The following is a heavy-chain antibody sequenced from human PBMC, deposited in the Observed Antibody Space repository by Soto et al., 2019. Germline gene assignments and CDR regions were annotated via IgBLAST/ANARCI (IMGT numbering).Heavy chain of an antibody. Sequence: EVQLLESGGGLVQPGGSLRLSCAASGFTFSSYAMSWVRQAPGKGLEWVSAISGSGGSTYYADSVKGRFTISRDNSKNTLYLKMNSRRAEDTAVYYCARLCAKDYYYGMDVGGQGTTVTVSS. D-gene: IGHD2-2*01. CDR3: ARLCAKDYYYGMDV. CDR1: GFTFSSYA. V-gene: IGHV3-23*01. J-gene: IGHJ6*02. CDR2: ISGSGGST.